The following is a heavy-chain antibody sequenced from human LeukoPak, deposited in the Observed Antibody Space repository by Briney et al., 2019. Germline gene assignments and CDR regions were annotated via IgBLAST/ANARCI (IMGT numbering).Heavy chain of an antibody. D-gene: IGHD5-18*01. V-gene: IGHV3-21*01. CDR1: GFTFDSYS. Sequence: LRLSCXASGFTFDSYSMNWVRQAPGKGLEWVSSISSGSGYIYFADSLKGRFTISRDNAKNSLFLLMNSLRAEDTAVYYCARGDLDTAMVRRYYFDYWGQGTLVTVSS. J-gene: IGHJ4*02. CDR3: ARGDLDTAMVRRYYFDY. CDR2: ISSGSGYI.